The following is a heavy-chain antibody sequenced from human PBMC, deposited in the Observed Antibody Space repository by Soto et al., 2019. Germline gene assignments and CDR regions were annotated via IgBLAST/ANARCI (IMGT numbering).Heavy chain of an antibody. CDR2: INAGNGNT. J-gene: IGHJ5*02. D-gene: IGHD1-7*01. CDR1: GYTFTSYA. V-gene: IGHV1-3*01. Sequence: ASVKVSCKASGYTFTSYAMHWVRQAPGQRLEWMGWINAGNGNTKYSQKFQGRVTITRDTSASTAYMELSSLRSEDTAVYYCARSYNWIYWWFDPWGQGTLVTVSS. CDR3: ARSYNWIYWWFDP.